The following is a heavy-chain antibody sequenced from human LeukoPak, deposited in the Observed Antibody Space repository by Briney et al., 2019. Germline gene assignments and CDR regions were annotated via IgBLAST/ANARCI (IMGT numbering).Heavy chain of an antibody. CDR2: IYNSGST. CDR1: GGSISSYY. J-gene: IGHJ4*02. Sequence: SEALSLTCTVSGGSISSYYWSWIRQPPGKGLEWIGYIYNSGSTNNNPSLKSRVTISVDTSKKQFSLKLSSVTAADTAVYYCARETPYGSGSYPFDYWGQGILVTVSS. CDR3: ARETPYGSGSYPFDY. D-gene: IGHD3-10*01. V-gene: IGHV4-59*01.